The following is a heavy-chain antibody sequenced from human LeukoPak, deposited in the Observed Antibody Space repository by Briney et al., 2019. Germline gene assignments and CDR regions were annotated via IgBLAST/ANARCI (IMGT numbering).Heavy chain of an antibody. D-gene: IGHD3-10*01. CDR3: ARVLISRGHHDAFDI. J-gene: IGHJ3*02. CDR2: TYYMSKWYN. CDR1: GDSVSSNSVA. Sequence: SQTLSLTCAISGDSVSSNSVAWNWIRQSPSRGLEWLGRTYYMSKWYNDYAVSVKSRITINPDTSKNQFSLQLNSVTPEDTAVYYCARVLISRGHHDAFDIWGQGTMVTVSS. V-gene: IGHV6-1*01.